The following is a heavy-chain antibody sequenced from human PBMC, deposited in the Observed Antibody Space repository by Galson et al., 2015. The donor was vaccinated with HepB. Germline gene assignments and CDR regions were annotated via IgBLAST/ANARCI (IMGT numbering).Heavy chain of an antibody. V-gene: IGHV1-18*04. D-gene: IGHD3-22*01. CDR2: ISAYNGNT. J-gene: IGHJ5*02. CDR1: GYTFTSYG. Sequence: SCKASGYTFTSYGISWVRQAPGQGFEWMGWISAYNGNTNYAQKLQGRVTMTTDTSTSTAYMELRSLRSDDTAVYYCARTITMIVVVITPTYNWFDPWGQGTLVTVSS. CDR3: ARTITMIVVVITPTYNWFDP.